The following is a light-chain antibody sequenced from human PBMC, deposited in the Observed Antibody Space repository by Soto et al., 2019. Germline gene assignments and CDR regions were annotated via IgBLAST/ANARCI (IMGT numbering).Light chain of an antibody. V-gene: IGKV3-20*01. CDR3: QQYGGSIT. J-gene: IGKJ5*01. Sequence: EIVLTQSPGTLSLSPGEGATLVCRASQSVSSAYLAWYQQKPGQAPRLLIYGASSRATGIPDRFSGSGSGTVFTLTISRLEPEDFAVYYCQQYGGSITFGQGTRLEIE. CDR2: GAS. CDR1: QSVSSAY.